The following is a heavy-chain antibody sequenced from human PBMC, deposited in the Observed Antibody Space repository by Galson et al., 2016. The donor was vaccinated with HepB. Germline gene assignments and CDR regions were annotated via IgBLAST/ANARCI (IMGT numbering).Heavy chain of an antibody. CDR2: LYYSGST. D-gene: IGHD3-22*01. J-gene: IGHJ4*02. CDR1: GGSISSGGYY. Sequence: TLSLTCTVSGGSISSGGYYWSWIRQHPGKGLEWIGFLYYSGSTYYNPSLTSRITIPVDTSKNQFSLKLSSVTAADTAVYYCARGSVGYSYDSRGYQPFDYWGQGTLVTVSS. V-gene: IGHV4-31*03. CDR3: ARGSVGYSYDSRGYQPFDY.